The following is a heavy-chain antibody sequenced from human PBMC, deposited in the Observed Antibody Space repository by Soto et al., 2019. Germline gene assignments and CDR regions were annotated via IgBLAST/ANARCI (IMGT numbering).Heavy chain of an antibody. J-gene: IGHJ6*02. CDR2: IKEDGNEK. Sequence: GGSLRLSCAASGFTFSSYSMSWVRQAPGKGLEWVANIKEDGNEKDYVDSVKGRFTIFRDNAKNSVYLQMNSLRAEDTAVYYCARDKGSGGFYYYYGMDVWGQGTTVTVSS. V-gene: IGHV3-7*01. CDR1: GFTFSSYS. D-gene: IGHD6-19*01. CDR3: ARDKGSGGFYYYYGMDV.